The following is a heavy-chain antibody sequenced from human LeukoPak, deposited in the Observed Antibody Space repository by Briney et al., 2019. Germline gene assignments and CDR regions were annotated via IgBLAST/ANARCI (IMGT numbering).Heavy chain of an antibody. J-gene: IGHJ3*02. CDR3: ATDLSRDGHHVFDI. CDR2: INPSGGST. Sequence: ASVKVSCKASGYTFTSYYMHWARQAPGQGLEWMGIINPSGGSTSYAQKFQGRVTMTRDMSTSTVYMYLSSLRSEDTAVYYCATDLSRDGHHVFDIWGQGTMVTVSS. CDR1: GYTFTSYY. D-gene: IGHD5-24*01. V-gene: IGHV1-46*01.